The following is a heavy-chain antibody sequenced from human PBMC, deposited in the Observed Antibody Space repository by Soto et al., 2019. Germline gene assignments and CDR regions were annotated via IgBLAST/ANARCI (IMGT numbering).Heavy chain of an antibody. V-gene: IGHV4-4*07. J-gene: IGHJ6*02. CDR3: ARGGAAAGSNYYYYGMDV. CDR2: IYTSGST. Sequence: PSETLSLTCPASGGSISSYYWSWIRQPAGTGLEWIGRIYTSGSTNYNPSLTRRVTMSVDTSKNQFSLKLGSVTAADTAVYYCARGGAAAGSNYYYYGMDVWGQGTTVTVSS. CDR1: GGSISSYY. D-gene: IGHD6-13*01.